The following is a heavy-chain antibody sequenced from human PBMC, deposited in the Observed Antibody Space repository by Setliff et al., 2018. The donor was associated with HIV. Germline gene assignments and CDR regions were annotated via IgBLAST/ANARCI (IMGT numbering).Heavy chain of an antibody. D-gene: IGHD2-15*01. CDR3: ARVFPPIRGAPFGTPPGAFDI. CDR2: IYSSGST. CDR1: GGSMSTYY. V-gene: IGHV4-4*07. Sequence: SETLSLTCSVSGGSMSTYYWSWIRQPAGKGLEWIGRIYSSGSTIYNPSLRSRVTMSVDTSKSQLSLKLTSVTAADTAVYYCARVFPPIRGAPFGTPPGAFDIWGQGTM. J-gene: IGHJ3*02.